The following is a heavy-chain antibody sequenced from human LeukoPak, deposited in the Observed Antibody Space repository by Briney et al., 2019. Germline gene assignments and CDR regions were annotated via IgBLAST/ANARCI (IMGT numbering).Heavy chain of an antibody. D-gene: IGHD3-10*01. CDR3: ARGGVAAKYYFHY. V-gene: IGHV4-59*11. J-gene: IGHJ4*02. CDR2: INYGGTT. Sequence: SETLSLTCTVSGCSISPHYWSWIRQPPGKGLEFIGYINYGGTTNYNPSLKSRVSLSVDTSKNQFSLNMSSVTAPDTGVYFCARGGVAAKYYFHYWGQGTLVTVSS. CDR1: GCSISPHY.